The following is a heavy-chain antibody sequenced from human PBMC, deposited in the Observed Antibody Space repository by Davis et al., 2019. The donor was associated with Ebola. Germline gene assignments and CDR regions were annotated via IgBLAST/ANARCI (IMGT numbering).Heavy chain of an antibody. D-gene: IGHD6-6*01. CDR1: GFTFSDYP. Sequence: GGSLRLSCAASGFTFSDYPMNWVRQAPGKGLEWISHIRGDGAISYADSVKGRLTISRDNAKNSLFLQMNSLRAEDTAVYYCAREMVGSSGAGDYWGQGTLVTVSS. J-gene: IGHJ4*02. V-gene: IGHV3-69-1*01. CDR2: IRGDGAI. CDR3: AREMVGSSGAGDY.